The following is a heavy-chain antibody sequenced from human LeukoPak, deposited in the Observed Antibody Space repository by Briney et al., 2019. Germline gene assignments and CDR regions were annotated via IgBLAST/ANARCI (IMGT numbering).Heavy chain of an antibody. Sequence: PGGSLRLSCGASGFTFDDYWMSWVRQAPGKGLEWVSGISGSGGGTYYADSVKGRFTISRDNSKNTLYLQMNSLRAEDTAVYYCARGPVTTFGYWGQGTLVTVSS. CDR2: ISGSGGGT. D-gene: IGHD4-17*01. V-gene: IGHV3-23*01. CDR1: GFTFDDYW. CDR3: ARGPVTTFGY. J-gene: IGHJ4*02.